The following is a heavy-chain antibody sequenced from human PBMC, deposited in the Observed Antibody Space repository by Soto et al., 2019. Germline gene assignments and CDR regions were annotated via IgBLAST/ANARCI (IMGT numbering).Heavy chain of an antibody. Sequence: PGWSVRNSWAYSGFTGISCRLSWIRQAPGKGLESVVVIWYDGSNIYYADSVKGRFTISRDNSKNTLYLQMNSLRAEDTAVYYCARDKPRFLLAFDIWGQGTVVTVSS. CDR2: IWYDGSNI. D-gene: IGHD3-3*01. J-gene: IGHJ3*02. CDR3: ARDKPRFLLAFDI. V-gene: IGHV3-33*08. CDR1: GFTGISCR.